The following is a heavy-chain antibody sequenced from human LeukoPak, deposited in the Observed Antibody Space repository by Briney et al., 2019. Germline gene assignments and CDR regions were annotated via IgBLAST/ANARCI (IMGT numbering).Heavy chain of an antibody. CDR1: GGSISSFF. D-gene: IGHD3-9*01. J-gene: IGHJ4*02. Sequence: SETLSLTCTVSGGSISSFFWSWIRQPPGKGLEWIGYVHSSGSTKYNPSLKSRLIISVDMSKNQFSLKLRSVSVADTAVYYCARLAPGNYDILTGDPRVVFDYWGQGALVTVSS. CDR3: ARLAPGNYDILTGDPRVVFDY. V-gene: IGHV4-59*01. CDR2: VHSSGST.